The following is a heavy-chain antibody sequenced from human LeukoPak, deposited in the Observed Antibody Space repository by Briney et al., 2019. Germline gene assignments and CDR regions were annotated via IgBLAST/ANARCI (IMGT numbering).Heavy chain of an antibody. CDR3: ARGLWGLLPDY. V-gene: IGHV4-34*01. J-gene: IGHJ4*02. CDR1: GGSFSGYY. Sequence: SETLSLTCAVYGGSFSGYYWSWIRQPPGKGLEWIGEINHSGSTNYNPSPKSRVTISVDTSKSQFSLKLRSVTAADTAVYYCARGLWGLLPDYWGQGTLVTVSS. D-gene: IGHD3-22*01. CDR2: INHSGST.